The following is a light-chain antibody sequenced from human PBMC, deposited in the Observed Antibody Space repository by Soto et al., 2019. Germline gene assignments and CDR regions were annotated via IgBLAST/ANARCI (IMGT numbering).Light chain of an antibody. J-gene: IGKJ1*01. CDR2: VAS. V-gene: IGKV1-5*01. CDR3: QLYGSSGT. Sequence: IRMTQSAFTLSASVGHRVTITCRVSQSISSWLAWYQQKPGKAVKLLIYVASSMESGVPSRFSGSGSGTDFTLTISRLEPEDIAVYYCQLYGSSGTFGQGTK. CDR1: QSISSW.